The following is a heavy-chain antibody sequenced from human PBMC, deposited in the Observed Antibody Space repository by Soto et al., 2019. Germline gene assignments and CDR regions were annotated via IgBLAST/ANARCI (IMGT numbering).Heavy chain of an antibody. Sequence: GGSLRLSCSASGFPFSSYAMHWVRQAPGKGLEYVSAISSNGGSTYYADSVKGRFTISRDNSKNTLYLQMNSLRAEDTAVYYCARAKWELRLRAIDIWGQGTMVTVSS. J-gene: IGHJ3*02. CDR1: GFPFSSYA. V-gene: IGHV3-64*04. CDR3: ARAKWELRLRAIDI. D-gene: IGHD1-26*01. CDR2: ISSNGGST.